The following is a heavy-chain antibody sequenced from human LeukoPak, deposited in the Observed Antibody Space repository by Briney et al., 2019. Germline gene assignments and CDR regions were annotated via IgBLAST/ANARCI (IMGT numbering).Heavy chain of an antibody. CDR1: GYTFTGYY. Sequence: SSVKVSCKASGYTFTGYYMHWVRQPPAQGLAWMGLINPNSGGTNYAQKVQGRVTMTRDTSISTAYMELSRVRSDDTAVYYCARVWFGEFMAINFDYWGQGTLVTVSS. CDR3: ARVWFGEFMAINFDY. D-gene: IGHD3-10*01. CDR2: INPNSGGT. V-gene: IGHV1-2*02. J-gene: IGHJ4*02.